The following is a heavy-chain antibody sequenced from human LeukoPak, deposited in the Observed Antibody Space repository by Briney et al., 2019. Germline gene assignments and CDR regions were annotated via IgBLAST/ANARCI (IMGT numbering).Heavy chain of an antibody. D-gene: IGHD2-2*01. CDR1: GDSVSSAA. CDR2: TYYRSKWYN. Sequence: SQTLSLTCAISGDSVSSAAWNWIRQSPSRGLEWLGRTYYRSKWYNDYAVSVKSRITINPDTSKNQFSLQLNSVTPEDTTVYYCARGGIGYCTSSSCYFDYWGQGTLVTVSS. V-gene: IGHV6-1*01. J-gene: IGHJ4*02. CDR3: ARGGIGYCTSSSCYFDY.